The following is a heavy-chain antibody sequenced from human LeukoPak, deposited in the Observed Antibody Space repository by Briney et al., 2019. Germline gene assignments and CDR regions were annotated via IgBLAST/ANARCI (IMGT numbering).Heavy chain of an antibody. CDR3: AKDPYYYDSSGYPDH. J-gene: IGHJ5*02. V-gene: IGHV3-23*01. CDR2: ISGSGGST. CDR1: GFTFSSYA. Sequence: GGSLRLSCAASGFTFSSYAMSWVHQAPGKGLEWVSAISGSGGSTYYADSVKGRFTISRDNSKNTLYLQMNSLRAEDTAVYYCAKDPYYYDSSGYPDHWGQGTLVTVSS. D-gene: IGHD3-22*01.